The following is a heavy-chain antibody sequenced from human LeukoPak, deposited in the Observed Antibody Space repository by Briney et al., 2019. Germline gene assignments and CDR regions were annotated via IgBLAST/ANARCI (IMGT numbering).Heavy chain of an antibody. D-gene: IGHD6-19*01. V-gene: IGHV1-2*02. J-gene: IGHJ3*02. CDR1: GYTFTGYY. CDR3: ARDLAVADSDAFDI. CDR2: INPNSGGT. Sequence: ASVKVSCKASGYTFTGYYMHWVRQAPGQALAGMGLINPNSGGTNYAQKFQGRVTMTRDTSISTAYMEQSRLRSDDTAVYYCARDLAVADSDAFDIWGQGTMVTVSS.